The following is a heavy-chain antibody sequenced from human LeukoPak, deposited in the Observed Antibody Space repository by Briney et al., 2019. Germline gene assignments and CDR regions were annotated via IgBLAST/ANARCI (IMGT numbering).Heavy chain of an antibody. Sequence: ASVKVSCKASGGTFSSYVISWVRQAPGQGLEWMGRIIPILGIANYAQKFQGRVTITADKSTSTAYMELSSLRSEDTAVYYCASETVRLRSHYYGMDVWGQGTTVTVSS. CDR2: IIPILGIA. CDR1: GGTFSSYV. V-gene: IGHV1-69*04. J-gene: IGHJ6*02. CDR3: ASETVRLRSHYYGMDV. D-gene: IGHD4-17*01.